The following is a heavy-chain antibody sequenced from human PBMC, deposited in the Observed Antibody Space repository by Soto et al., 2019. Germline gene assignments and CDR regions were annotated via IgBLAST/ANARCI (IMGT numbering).Heavy chain of an antibody. D-gene: IGHD6-13*01. J-gene: IGHJ4*02. Sequence: GGSLRLSCAASGFTFSSYWMSWVRQAPGKGLEWVANVKEDGSDTYYVDSVKGRFTISRDNAKNSLYLQMNSLRAEDTAVYYRATSAAATGNYWGQGTLVTVSS. CDR1: GFTFSSYW. CDR3: ATSAAATGNY. V-gene: IGHV3-7*01. CDR2: VKEDGSDT.